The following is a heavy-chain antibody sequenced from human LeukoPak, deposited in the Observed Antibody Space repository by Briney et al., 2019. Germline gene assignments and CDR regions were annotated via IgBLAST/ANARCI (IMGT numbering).Heavy chain of an antibody. D-gene: IGHD2-15*01. CDR3: ARGTGSGGRGFFGY. CDR2: INHSGST. Sequence: SETLSLTCAVYGGSFSGYYWSWIRQPPGKGLEWIGEINHSGSTNYNPSLKSRVTISVDTSKNQFSLKLSSVTAADTAVYYCARGTGSGGRGFFGYWGQGTLVTVSS. CDR1: GGSFSGYY. V-gene: IGHV4-34*01. J-gene: IGHJ4*02.